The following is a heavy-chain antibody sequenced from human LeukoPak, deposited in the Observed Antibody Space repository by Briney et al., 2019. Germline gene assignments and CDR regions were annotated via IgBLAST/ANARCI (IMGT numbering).Heavy chain of an antibody. J-gene: IGHJ4*02. CDR2: INHSGST. V-gene: IGHV4-34*01. CDR3: ARRRRHYDILTGYYLDY. D-gene: IGHD3-9*01. CDR1: GGSFSGYY. Sequence: PSETLSLTCAVDGGSFSGYYWSWIRQPPGKGLELNGEINHSGSTNYNPSLKSRVTISVDTSKNQFSLKLSSVTAADTAVYYCARRRRHYDILTGYYLDYWGQGTLVTVSS.